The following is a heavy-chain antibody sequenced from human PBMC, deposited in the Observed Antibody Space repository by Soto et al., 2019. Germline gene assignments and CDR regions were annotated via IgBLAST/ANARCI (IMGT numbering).Heavy chain of an antibody. V-gene: IGHV4-59*01. Sequence: SETLSLTCTVSGVSISSYYWSWIRQPPGKGLEWIGYIYYSGSTNYNPSLKSRVTISVDTSKNQFSLKLSSVTAADTAVYYCARASPSGAIHDAFDIWGQGTMVTVSS. CDR2: IYYSGST. CDR1: GVSISSYY. D-gene: IGHD1-26*01. J-gene: IGHJ3*02. CDR3: ARASPSGAIHDAFDI.